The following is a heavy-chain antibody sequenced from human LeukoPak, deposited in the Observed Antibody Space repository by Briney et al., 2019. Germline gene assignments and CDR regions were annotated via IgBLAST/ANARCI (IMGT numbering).Heavy chain of an antibody. CDR2: IIPILGIA. D-gene: IGHD6-13*01. Sequence: SVKASCKASGATFSSYAISWVRQAPGQGLEWMGRIIPILGIANYAQKFQGRVTFTADKSTSTAYMELSSLRSEDTAVYYCAREEQQLVLNWFDLWGQGTLVTVSS. CDR3: AREEQQLVLNWFDL. J-gene: IGHJ5*02. V-gene: IGHV1-69*04. CDR1: GATFSSYA.